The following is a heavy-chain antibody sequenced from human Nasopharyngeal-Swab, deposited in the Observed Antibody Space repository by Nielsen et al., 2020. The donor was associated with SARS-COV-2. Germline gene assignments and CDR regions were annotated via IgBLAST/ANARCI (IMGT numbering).Heavy chain of an antibody. CDR2: IYPGDSDT. J-gene: IGHJ6*03. CDR1: GYSFTSYW. D-gene: IGHD5-18*01. CDR3: ARQGYSYGRRYYYYYMDV. V-gene: IGHV5-51*01. Sequence: GESLKISCKGSGYSFTSYWIGWVRQMPGKGLEWMGIIYPGDSDTRYSPSFQGQVTISADKSISTAYLQWSSLKASDTAMYYCARQGYSYGRRYYYYYMDVRGKGTTVTVSS.